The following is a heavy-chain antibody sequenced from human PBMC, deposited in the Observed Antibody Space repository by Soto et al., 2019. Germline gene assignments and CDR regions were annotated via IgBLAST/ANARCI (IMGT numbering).Heavy chain of an antibody. J-gene: IGHJ4*02. D-gene: IGHD3-16*01. V-gene: IGHV1-8*02. CDR1: GYTFTGYY. CDR2: MNPNSGNT. CDR3: ARGQGRGDY. Sequence: GASVKVSCKASGYTFTGYYMHWVRQAPGQGLEWMGWMNPNSGNTDCAQKFQGRVTMTRNTSISTAYMELSSLRSEDTAVYYCARGQGRGDYWGQGTLVTVSS.